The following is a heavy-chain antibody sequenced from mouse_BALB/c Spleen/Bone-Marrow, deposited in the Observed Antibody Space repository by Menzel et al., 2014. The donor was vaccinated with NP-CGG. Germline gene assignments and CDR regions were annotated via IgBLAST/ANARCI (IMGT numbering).Heavy chain of an antibody. V-gene: IGHV3-6*02. CDR3: ARGGPFDY. J-gene: IGHJ2*01. Sequence: VQLQQSGPGLVKPSQSLSLTCSVTGYSITSGYYWNWIRQFPGNKLEWMGYISYDGSNNYNPSLKNRISITRDTSKNQFFLKLNSVTTEDTATYYGARGGPFDYGGQGTTLSVSS. CDR1: GYSITSGYY. CDR2: ISYDGSN.